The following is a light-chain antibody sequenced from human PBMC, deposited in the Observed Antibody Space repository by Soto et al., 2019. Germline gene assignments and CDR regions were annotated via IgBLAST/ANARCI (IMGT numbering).Light chain of an antibody. J-gene: IGKJ1*01. V-gene: IGKV1-5*03. Sequence: DIQMTQSPSTLSASVGDRVTITCRASQSINIWLAWYQQKPGRAPKLLIYKASTLESGVPSRFSGSGSGTEFTLTISSLQPDDFATYYCQQYNVYWTFGQGTKVAI. CDR2: KAS. CDR3: QQYNVYWT. CDR1: QSINIW.